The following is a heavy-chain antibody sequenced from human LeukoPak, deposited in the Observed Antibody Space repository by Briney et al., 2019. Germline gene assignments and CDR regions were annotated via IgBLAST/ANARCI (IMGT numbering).Heavy chain of an antibody. CDR2: INHSGST. D-gene: IGHD6-13*01. J-gene: IGHJ4*02. Sequence: SETLSLTCTVYGGSFSGYFWSWIRQPPGKGLEWIGEINHSGSTNYRSSLKSRVTMSIDTSKNQFSLKLGSVTAADTAVYYCARGESGQQVYSFDYWGQGTLVTVSS. CDR1: GGSFSGYF. CDR3: ARGESGQQVYSFDY. V-gene: IGHV4-34*01.